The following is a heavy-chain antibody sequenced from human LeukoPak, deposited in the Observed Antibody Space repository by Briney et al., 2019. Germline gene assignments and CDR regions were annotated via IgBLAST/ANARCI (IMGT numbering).Heavy chain of an antibody. D-gene: IGHD5-24*01. CDR2: VSADGRTQ. CDR1: GFIFSSYA. Sequence: SGGSLRLSCAASGFIFSSYAMSWVRQAPGKGLEWVTVVSADGRTQLYSDSVKGRFTVSRDNSLNTLHLQMNSLKTEDTAVYYCAREFGHNRWYFDYWGQGALVTVSS. CDR3: AREFGHNRWYFDY. V-gene: IGHV3-30*03. J-gene: IGHJ4*02.